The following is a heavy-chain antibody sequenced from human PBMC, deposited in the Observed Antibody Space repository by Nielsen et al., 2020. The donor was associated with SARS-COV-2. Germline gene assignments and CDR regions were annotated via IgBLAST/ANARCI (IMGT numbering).Heavy chain of an antibody. CDR1: GYSFTSYW. J-gene: IGHJ6*02. Sequence: GESLKISCQGSGYSFTSYWIGWVRQMPGKGLEWMGIIYPGDSDTRYSPSFQGQVTISADKSISTAYLQWSSLKASDTAMYYCARSRLWLEWSYGMDVWGQGTTVTVSS. V-gene: IGHV5-51*01. CDR2: IYPGDSDT. CDR3: ARSRLWLEWSYGMDV. D-gene: IGHD3-3*01.